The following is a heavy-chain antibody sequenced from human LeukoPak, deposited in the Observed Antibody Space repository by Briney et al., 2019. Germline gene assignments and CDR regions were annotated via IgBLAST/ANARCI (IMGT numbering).Heavy chain of an antibody. CDR3: ASDNSGNPPFDP. J-gene: IGHJ5*02. Sequence: ASVTVSCKASGYTFTGYFIHWVRQAPGQGVEWMGWINPNSGATNYAQNFQGRLPMTRDQSLSTAYMELSRLRSDDTAVYYCASDNSGNPPFDPWGQGTLVTVSS. CDR1: GYTFTGYF. CDR2: INPNSGAT. V-gene: IGHV1-2*02. D-gene: IGHD5-12*01.